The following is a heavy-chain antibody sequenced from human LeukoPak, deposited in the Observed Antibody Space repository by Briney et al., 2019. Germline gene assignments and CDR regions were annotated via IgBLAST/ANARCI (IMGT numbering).Heavy chain of an antibody. CDR1: GYTFTGYY. D-gene: IGHD3-10*01. CDR3: ARALDELWFGEPGRAPQNTQFDY. J-gene: IGHJ4*02. V-gene: IGHV1-2*02. CDR2: INPNSGGT. Sequence: ASVKVSCKASGYTFTGYYMHWVRQAPGQGLEWMGWINPNSGGTNYAQKFQGRVTMTRDTSISTAYMELRSLRSDDTAVYYCARALDELWFGEPGRAPQNTQFDYWGQGTLVTVSS.